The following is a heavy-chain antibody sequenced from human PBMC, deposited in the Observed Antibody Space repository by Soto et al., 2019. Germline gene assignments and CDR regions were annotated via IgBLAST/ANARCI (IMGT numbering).Heavy chain of an antibody. J-gene: IGHJ6*02. CDR1: GFTFSSYA. D-gene: IGHD3-22*01. CDR3: ARDRWLSLRYGMDV. CDR2: ISYDGSNK. Sequence: PVGSLRLSCAASGFTFSSYAMHWVRQAPGKGLEWVAVISYDGSNKYYADSVKGRFTISRDNSKNTLYLQMNSLRAEDTAVYYCARDRWLSLRYGMDVWGQGTTVTVSS. V-gene: IGHV3-30-3*01.